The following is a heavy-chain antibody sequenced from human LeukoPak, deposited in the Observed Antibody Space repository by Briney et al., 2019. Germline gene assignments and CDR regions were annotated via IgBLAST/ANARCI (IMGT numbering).Heavy chain of an antibody. CDR2: IYHSGST. CDR3: ARDRGDSSGWYFHDAFDI. J-gene: IGHJ3*02. Sequence: PSETLSLTCAVSGGSISSSNWRSWVRQPPGKGLEWIGEIYHSGSTNYNPSLKSRVTISVDKSKNQFSLKLSSVTAADTAVYYCARDRGDSSGWYFHDAFDIWGQGTMVTVSS. D-gene: IGHD6-19*01. V-gene: IGHV4-4*02. CDR1: GGSISSSNW.